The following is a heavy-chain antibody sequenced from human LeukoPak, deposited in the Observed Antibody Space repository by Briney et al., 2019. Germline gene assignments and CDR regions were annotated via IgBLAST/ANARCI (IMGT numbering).Heavy chain of an antibody. D-gene: IGHD6-19*01. Sequence: GGSLRLSCAASGXTVSSNYMSWVRQAPGKGLEWVSLIYSGGSTYYADSVKGRFTISRDNSKNTLYLQMNSLRAEDTAVYYCARVVISSGWYKSPTHYFDYWGQGTLVTVSS. CDR2: IYSGGST. CDR3: ARVVISSGWYKSPTHYFDY. CDR1: GXTVSSNY. J-gene: IGHJ4*02. V-gene: IGHV3-53*01.